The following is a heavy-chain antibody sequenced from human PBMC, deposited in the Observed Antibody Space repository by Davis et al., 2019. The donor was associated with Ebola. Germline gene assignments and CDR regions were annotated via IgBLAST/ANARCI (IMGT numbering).Heavy chain of an antibody. CDR1: GFTFSDHY. Sequence: GESLKISCAASGFTFSDHYMDWVRQAPGQGLEWVARIRKKGNSYTTEYAASMKGRFTISRDDSENSHYLQMNSLKTEETAVNYCARGSVGTAFRAFDIWGQGTMGTVSS. D-gene: IGHD5-18*01. CDR2: IRKKGNSYTT. CDR3: ARGSVGTAFRAFDI. J-gene: IGHJ3*02. V-gene: IGHV3-72*01.